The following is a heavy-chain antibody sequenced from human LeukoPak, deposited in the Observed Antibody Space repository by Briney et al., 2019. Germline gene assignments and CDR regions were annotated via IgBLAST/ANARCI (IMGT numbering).Heavy chain of an antibody. V-gene: IGHV3-11*04. CDR2: ISGSSGLI. J-gene: IGHJ4*02. Sequence: LSLTCAVYGGSFSGYYWSWIRQAPGKGLDWVSYISGSSGLIYYADSVKGRFTISRDNAKNSLFLQMNSLRVEDTAVYYCVRGGTFHWGQGTLVTVSS. CDR1: GGSFSGYY. CDR3: VRGGTFH. D-gene: IGHD3-16*01.